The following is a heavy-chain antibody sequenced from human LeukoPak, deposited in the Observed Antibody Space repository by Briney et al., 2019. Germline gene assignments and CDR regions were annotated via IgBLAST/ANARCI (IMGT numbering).Heavy chain of an antibody. Sequence: SETLSLTCRVSGDSINTSYWSWIRQPPGQALEWIGYINNIGSTNYNPSLKSRVTMLVDTSEKQFSLQLTSVAAADTALYYCARLVEYTTGWYRSYHFDSWGQGTLVTVSS. CDR2: INNIGST. CDR1: GDSINTSY. D-gene: IGHD6-19*01. J-gene: IGHJ4*02. CDR3: ARLVEYTTGWYRSYHFDS. V-gene: IGHV4-4*09.